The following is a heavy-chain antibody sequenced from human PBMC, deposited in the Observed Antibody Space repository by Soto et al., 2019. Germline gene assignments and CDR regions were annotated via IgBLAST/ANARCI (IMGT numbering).Heavy chain of an antibody. Sequence: SVKVSCKASGGTFSSYAISWVRQAPGQGLEWMGEIIPIFGTANYAQKFQGRVTITADESTSTAYMELSSLRSEDTAVYYCARSFYGTRYWYFDLWGRGTLVTVSS. J-gene: IGHJ2*01. CDR2: IIPIFGTA. CDR1: GGTFSSYA. CDR3: ARSFYGTRYWYFDL. D-gene: IGHD3-10*01. V-gene: IGHV1-69*13.